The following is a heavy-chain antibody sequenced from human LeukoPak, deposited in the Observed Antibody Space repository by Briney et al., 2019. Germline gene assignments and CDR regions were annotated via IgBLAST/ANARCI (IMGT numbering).Heavy chain of an antibody. D-gene: IGHD5-24*01. CDR3: ARLMLFPLHPCFDL. J-gene: IGHJ2*01. V-gene: IGHV4-59*08. CDR1: GGSISSYY. CDR2: IYYSGSI. Sequence: SETLSLTCTVSGGSISSYYWSWIRQPPGKGLEWIGYIYYSGSINYNPSLKSRVTISVDTSKNQFSLKLSSVTAADTAVYYCARLMLFPLHPCFDLWGRGTLVTVSS.